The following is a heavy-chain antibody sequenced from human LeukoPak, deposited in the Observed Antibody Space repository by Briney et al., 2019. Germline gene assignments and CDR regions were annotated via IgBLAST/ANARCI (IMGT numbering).Heavy chain of an antibody. J-gene: IGHJ4*02. CDR1: GFTFSTYG. V-gene: IGHV3-30*03. CDR3: ARAMYAYGSGWVFDD. D-gene: IGHD6-19*01. Sequence: GGSLRLSCAASGFTFSTYGMHWVRQAPGKGLEWVAVISYDGTMKYHADSVKGRISISRDNSKNTAFLQLNSLRAEDTAVFYCARAMYAYGSGWVFDDWGQGTLVTVSS. CDR2: ISYDGTMK.